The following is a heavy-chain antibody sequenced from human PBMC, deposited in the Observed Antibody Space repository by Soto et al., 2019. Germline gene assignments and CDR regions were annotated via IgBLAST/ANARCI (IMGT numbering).Heavy chain of an antibody. Sequence: PSETLSLTCAVYGGSFSGYYWSWIRQPPGKGLEWIGEINHSGSTNYNPSLKSRVTISVDTSKNQFSLKLSSVTAADTAVYYCARKMMNYYDSSGYYPGNWGQGTLVTVSS. CDR3: ARKMMNYYDSSGYYPGN. J-gene: IGHJ4*02. D-gene: IGHD3-22*01. CDR1: GGSFSGYY. CDR2: INHSGST. V-gene: IGHV4-34*01.